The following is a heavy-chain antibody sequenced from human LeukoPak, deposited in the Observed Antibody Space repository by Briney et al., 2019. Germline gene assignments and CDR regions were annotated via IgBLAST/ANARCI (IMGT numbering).Heavy chain of an antibody. J-gene: IGHJ6*03. CDR1: SYSISNSLY. CDR3: ARGTYGYYMDV. V-gene: IGHV4-38-2*02. D-gene: IGHD4-17*01. Sequence: SEPLSLTCSVSSYSISNSLYWGWLRQPPGRGLEWIGSIYRSGSTFYNPSLKSRVTISLDTSKNQFSLKLSSVTAADTAVYFCARGTYGYYMDVWGKGTTVTVSS. CDR2: IYRSGST.